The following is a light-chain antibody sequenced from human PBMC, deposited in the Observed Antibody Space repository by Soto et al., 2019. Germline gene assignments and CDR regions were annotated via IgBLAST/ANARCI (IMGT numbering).Light chain of an antibody. CDR2: YDD. V-gene: IGLV1-36*01. CDR3: AAWDDSLNGVV. CDR1: SSNIGNNA. J-gene: IGLJ2*01. Sequence: QSVLTQPPSVSEAPGQSVTISCSGSSSNIGNNAVSWYQRLPGEAPKLLVYYDDLVPSGVSARFSGSKSGFSVSLAISGLQSEDEADYYCAAWDDSLNGVVFGGGTKLTVL.